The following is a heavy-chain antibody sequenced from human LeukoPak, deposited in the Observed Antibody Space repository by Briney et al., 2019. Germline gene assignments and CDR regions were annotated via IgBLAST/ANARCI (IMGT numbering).Heavy chain of an antibody. CDR3: ARLKFYDSTGYSPGYYMDV. V-gene: IGHV4-4*07. CDR1: CGAITSYY. CDR2: IYPTGNT. Sequence: SETLSLTCGVSCGAITSYYWSWIRQPAGKGPEWIGRIYPTGNTDYNPSLKTRVTMSTDLSKKQFSVRLRSVTASDTTDNYCARLKFYDSTGYSPGYYMDVWGKGTAVTVSS. D-gene: IGHD3-22*01. J-gene: IGHJ6*03.